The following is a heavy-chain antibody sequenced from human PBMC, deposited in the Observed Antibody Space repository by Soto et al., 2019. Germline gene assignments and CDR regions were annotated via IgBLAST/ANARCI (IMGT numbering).Heavy chain of an antibody. J-gene: IGHJ5*02. CDR3: ARANSYGFLFWFDP. V-gene: IGHV4-61*01. Sequence: QVQLQESGPGLVKPSETLSLTCTVSGGSVSSGSYYWSWIRQPPGKGLEWIGYIYYSGSTNYNPSLKSRVTISVDTSKNQFSLKLSSVTAADTAVYYCARANSYGFLFWFDPWGQGTLVTVSS. CDR1: GGSVSSGSYY. D-gene: IGHD5-18*01. CDR2: IYYSGST.